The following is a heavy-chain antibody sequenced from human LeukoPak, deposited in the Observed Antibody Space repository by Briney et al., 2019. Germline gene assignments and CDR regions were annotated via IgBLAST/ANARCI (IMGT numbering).Heavy chain of an antibody. V-gene: IGHV3-21*01. Sequence: PGGSLRLSCAASGFTFSSYSMNWVRQAPGKGLEWVSSISSSSSYIYYADSVKGRFTISRDNAKNSLYLQMNSLRAEDTAVYYCARDPADILTGYYSPGYYYYGMDVWGKGTTVTVSS. CDR2: ISSSSSYI. J-gene: IGHJ6*04. CDR3: ARDPADILTGYYSPGYYYYGMDV. CDR1: GFTFSSYS. D-gene: IGHD3-9*01.